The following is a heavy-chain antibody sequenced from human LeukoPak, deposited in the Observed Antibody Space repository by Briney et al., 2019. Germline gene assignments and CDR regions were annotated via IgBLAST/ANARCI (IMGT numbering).Heavy chain of an antibody. J-gene: IGHJ5*02. D-gene: IGHD3-9*01. CDR1: GGSISSYY. Sequence: SETLSLTCTVSGGSISSYYWSWIRQPAGKGLEWIGSIYYSGSTYYNPSLKSRVTISVDTSKNQFSLKLSSVTAADTAVYYCARYADYDILTGLGGNWFDPWGQGTLVTVSS. CDR2: IYYSGST. CDR3: ARYADYDILTGLGGNWFDP. V-gene: IGHV4-59*10.